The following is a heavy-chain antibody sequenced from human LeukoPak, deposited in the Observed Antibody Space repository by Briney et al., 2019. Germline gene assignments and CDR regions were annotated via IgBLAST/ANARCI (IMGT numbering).Heavy chain of an antibody. D-gene: IGHD5-12*01. CDR3: ARAGYSGYEDAFDI. CDR1: GGSISSHY. V-gene: IGHV4-59*11. Sequence: SETLSLTCTVSGGSISSHYWSWIRQPPGKGLEWIGYIYYSGSTYYNPSLKSRVTISVDTSKNQFSLKLSSVTAADTAVYYCARAGYSGYEDAFDIWGQGTMVTVSS. CDR2: IYYSGST. J-gene: IGHJ3*02.